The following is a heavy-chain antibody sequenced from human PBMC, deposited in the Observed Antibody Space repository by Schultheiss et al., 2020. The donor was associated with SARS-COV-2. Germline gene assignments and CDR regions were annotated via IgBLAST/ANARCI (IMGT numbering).Heavy chain of an antibody. Sequence: GGSLRLSCAASGFTFDDYAMHWVRQAPGKGLEWVSGISWNSGSIGYADSVKGRFTISRDNAKNSLYLQMNSLRAEDTAVYYCARDLRGWSYGGDYWGQGTLVTVSS. CDR2: ISWNSGSI. J-gene: IGHJ4*02. D-gene: IGHD4-23*01. CDR1: GFTFDDYA. V-gene: IGHV3-9*01. CDR3: ARDLRGWSYGGDY.